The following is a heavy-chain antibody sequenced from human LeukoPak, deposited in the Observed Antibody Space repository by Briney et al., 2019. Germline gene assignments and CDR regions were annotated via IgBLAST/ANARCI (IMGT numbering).Heavy chain of an antibody. CDR3: ARDSRIAAAVSDY. CDR1: GFTFSSYS. Sequence: GGSLRLSCAASGFTFSSYSMNWVRQAPGKGREWVSSISSSSSYIYYADSVKGRFTISRDNAKNSLYLQMNSLRAEDTAVYYCARDSRIAAAVSDYWGQGTLVTVSS. V-gene: IGHV3-21*01. D-gene: IGHD6-13*01. CDR2: ISSSSSYI. J-gene: IGHJ4*02.